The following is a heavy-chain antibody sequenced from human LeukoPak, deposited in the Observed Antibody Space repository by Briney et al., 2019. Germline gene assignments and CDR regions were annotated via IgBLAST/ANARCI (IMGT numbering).Heavy chain of an antibody. Sequence: SETLSLTCTVSGGSLSSYYWSWIRQPPGKGLEWIGYIYYTGSTNYSPSLTSRVNISVDTSKNQFSLNLTSVTAADTAVYYCARWGSIAVARFDYWGQGTLVTVSS. CDR2: IYYTGST. CDR3: ARWGSIAVARFDY. CDR1: GGSLSSYY. J-gene: IGHJ4*02. D-gene: IGHD6-6*01. V-gene: IGHV4-59*01.